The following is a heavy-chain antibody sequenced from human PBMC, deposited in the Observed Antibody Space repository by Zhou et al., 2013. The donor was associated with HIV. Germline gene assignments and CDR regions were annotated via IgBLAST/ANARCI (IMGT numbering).Heavy chain of an antibody. D-gene: IGHD5-12*01. V-gene: IGHV1-24*01. Sequence: QVQLIQSGAEVKKPGASVKLSCKISGYTLTDLSIHWVRHVPTKGLEWVGGFDPEKGRTIIAEKFQGRVTLSEQISTDTAHMDLSGLRSEDTAVYFCARVVGDTENVVATIGGGFDSWGQGTLVTVSS. CDR2: FDPEKGRT. CDR1: GYTLTDLS. J-gene: IGHJ4*02. CDR3: ARVVGDTENVVATIGGGFDS.